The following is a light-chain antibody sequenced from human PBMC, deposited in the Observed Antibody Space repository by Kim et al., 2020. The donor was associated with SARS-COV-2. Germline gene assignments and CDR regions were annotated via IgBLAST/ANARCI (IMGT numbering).Light chain of an antibody. CDR3: SSYAGTDTFL. CDR2: NVS. V-gene: IGLV2-11*01. CDR1: SSDVGAYNY. J-gene: IGLJ2*01. Sequence: GQSVAISCTGASSDVGAYNYVSWYQQHPGKAPKLIIYNVSERPSGVTDRFSGSKSGNTASLTISGLQGDDEADYYCSSYAGTDTFLIGGGTKVTVL.